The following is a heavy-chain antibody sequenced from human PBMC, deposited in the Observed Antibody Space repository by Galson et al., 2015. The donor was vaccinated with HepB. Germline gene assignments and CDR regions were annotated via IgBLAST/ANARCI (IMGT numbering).Heavy chain of an antibody. V-gene: IGHV3-23*01. CDR1: GFTFSSYA. CDR3: AKSDKAAAIRSSYWYFDL. D-gene: IGHD6-13*01. J-gene: IGHJ2*01. CDR2: ISGSGGST. Sequence: SLRLSCAASGFTFSSYAMSWVRQAPGKGLEWVSAISGSGGSTYYADSVKGRFTISRDNSKNTLYLQMNSLRAEDTAVYYCAKSDKAAAIRSSYWYFDLWGRGTLVTVSS.